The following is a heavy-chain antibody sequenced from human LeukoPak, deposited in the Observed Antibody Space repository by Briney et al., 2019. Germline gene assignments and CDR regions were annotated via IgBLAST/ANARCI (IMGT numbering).Heavy chain of an antibody. CDR2: IKQDGSEK. J-gene: IGHJ3*02. Sequence: GGSLRLSCAASGFTFSSYWMSWVREAPGKGLEWVANIKQDGSEKYYVDSVKGRFTISRDNAKNSLYLQMNSLRAEDTAVYYCARVLTEAVAGGVVYAFYIWGQGTMVTVAS. CDR1: GFTFSSYW. D-gene: IGHD6-19*01. V-gene: IGHV3-7*01. CDR3: ARVLTEAVAGGVVYAFYI.